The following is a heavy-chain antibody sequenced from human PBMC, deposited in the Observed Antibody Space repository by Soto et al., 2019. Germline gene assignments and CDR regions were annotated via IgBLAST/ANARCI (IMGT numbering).Heavy chain of an antibody. V-gene: IGHV4-34*01. CDR1: GGSFSGYY. CDR2: INHSGST. Sequence: SETLSLTCAVYGGSFSGYYWSWIRQPPGKGLEWIGEINHSGSTNYNPSLKSRVTISVDTSKNQFSLKLSSVTAADTAVYYCARGTWGEGPIVVVPAAISFDYWGQGTLVTVSS. D-gene: IGHD2-2*01. CDR3: ARGTWGEGPIVVVPAAISFDY. J-gene: IGHJ4*02.